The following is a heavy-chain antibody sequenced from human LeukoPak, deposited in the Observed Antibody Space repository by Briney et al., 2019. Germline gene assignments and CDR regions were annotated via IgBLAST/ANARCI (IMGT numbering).Heavy chain of an antibody. Sequence: SETLSLTCTVYGGSIVSEAYYWAWIRQPPGKGLERVGSVYYSGDTYYNPSLASRLTISVATSTNQFSLKLRSATAADTGIYFCATQQSPGWPPRGDDYWGQGILVTVSS. D-gene: IGHD6-19*01. J-gene: IGHJ4*02. CDR2: VYYSGDT. CDR3: ATQQSPGWPPRGDDY. V-gene: IGHV4-39*01. CDR1: GGSIVSEAYY.